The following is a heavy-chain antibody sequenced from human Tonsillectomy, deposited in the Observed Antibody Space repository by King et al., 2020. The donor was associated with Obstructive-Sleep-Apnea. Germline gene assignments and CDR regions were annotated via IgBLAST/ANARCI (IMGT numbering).Heavy chain of an antibody. D-gene: IGHD5-24*01. V-gene: IGHV3-73*01. Sequence: DVQLVESGGGLVQPGGSLRLSCAASGFNLSGSAMHWVRQASGKGLEWLGRIRSKANSYATTYPASVKGRFTISRDDSKKTAYLQMNSLKTEDTAVYYCTRQRGDDYYYHWYFDLWGRGTLVTVSS. CDR2: IRSKANSYAT. CDR1: GFNLSGSA. CDR3: TRQRGDDYYYHWYFDL. J-gene: IGHJ2*01.